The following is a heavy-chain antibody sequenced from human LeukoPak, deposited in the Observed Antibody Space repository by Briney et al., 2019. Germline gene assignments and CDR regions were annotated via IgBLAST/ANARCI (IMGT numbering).Heavy chain of an antibody. D-gene: IGHD4-17*01. J-gene: IGHJ5*02. V-gene: IGHV3-23*01. CDR3: AKGDYGDYVGWFDP. CDR2: ISGSGGST. Sequence: GGSLRLSCAASGFTFSSYAMSWVRQAPGKGLEWVSAISGSGGSTYYADSVKGRFTISRDSSKNTLYLQMNSLRAEDTAVYYCAKGDYGDYVGWFDPWGQGTLVTVSS. CDR1: GFTFSSYA.